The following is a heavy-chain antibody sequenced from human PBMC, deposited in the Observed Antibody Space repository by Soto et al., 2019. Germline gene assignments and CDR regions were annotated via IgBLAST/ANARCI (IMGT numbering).Heavy chain of an antibody. CDR2: VSGYNGDT. D-gene: IGHD6-19*01. J-gene: IGHJ4*02. CDR3: ARDLPFDSSGRYSYFDY. CDR1: GYTFTDYG. Sequence: AASVKVSCKASGYTFTDYGFSWVRQAPGQGLEWMGWVSGYNGDTNYAQNLQGRVTMTTDKSTSTAYMQLRSLRSDDTAVYYCARDLPFDSSGRYSYFDYWGQGTLVSVSS. V-gene: IGHV1-18*01.